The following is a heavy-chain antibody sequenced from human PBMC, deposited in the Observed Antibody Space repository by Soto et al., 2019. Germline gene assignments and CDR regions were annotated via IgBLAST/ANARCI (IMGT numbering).Heavy chain of an antibody. CDR2: TYYRSKWYN. CDR3: VREGALAGTAAFDI. J-gene: IGHJ3*02. D-gene: IGHD6-19*01. CDR1: GDSVSSNSVA. V-gene: IGHV6-1*01. Sequence: SQTLSLTCVISGDSVSSNSVAWNWIRQSPSRGLEWLGRTYYRSKWYNDYAVSVKSRIAINPDTSRNQFSLQLNSVTPEDTAVYYCVREGALAGTAAFDIWGQGTMVTVSS.